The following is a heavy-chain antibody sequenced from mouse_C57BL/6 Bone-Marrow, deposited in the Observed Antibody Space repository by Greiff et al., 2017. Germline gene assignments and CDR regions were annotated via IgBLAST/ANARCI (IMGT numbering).Heavy chain of an antibody. Sequence: QQSGAELVRPGASVTLSCKASGYTFTDYEMHWVKQTPVHGLEWIGAIDPETGGTAYNQKFKGKAILTADKSSSTAYMELRSLTSEDSAVYYCTRSHYGSSSDYWGQGTTLTVSS. CDR1: GYTFTDYE. CDR3: TRSHYGSSSDY. CDR2: IDPETGGT. J-gene: IGHJ2*01. V-gene: IGHV1-15*01. D-gene: IGHD1-1*01.